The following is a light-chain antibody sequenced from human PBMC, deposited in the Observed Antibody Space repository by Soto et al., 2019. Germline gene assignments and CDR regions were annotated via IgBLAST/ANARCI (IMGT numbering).Light chain of an antibody. CDR2: ATS. CDR1: QGFRND. Sequence: AIQMTQSPSSLSASVGDRVTITCRASQGFRNDLGWYQRKPGKAPKLLIYATSTLQSGVPSRFSGGTSGTDFTLTISSLQPEDFATYYCLQDYSYPLTFGGGTKVEIK. J-gene: IGKJ4*01. V-gene: IGKV1-6*01. CDR3: LQDYSYPLT.